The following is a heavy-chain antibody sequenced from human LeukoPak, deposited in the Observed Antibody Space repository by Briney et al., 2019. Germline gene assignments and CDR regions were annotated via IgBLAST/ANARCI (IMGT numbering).Heavy chain of an antibody. CDR2: INSSGGST. J-gene: IGHJ4*02. CDR3: VREAVAGTLGY. CDR1: GYTFTNYY. V-gene: IGHV1-46*01. Sequence: GASVKVSCKASGYTFTNYYIHWVRQAPGQGLEWMGIINSSGGSTTYAQKFQGRLTLTRDTSTSTVYVELRSLRSEDTAVYSCVREAVAGTLGYWGQGTLVTVSS. D-gene: IGHD6-19*01.